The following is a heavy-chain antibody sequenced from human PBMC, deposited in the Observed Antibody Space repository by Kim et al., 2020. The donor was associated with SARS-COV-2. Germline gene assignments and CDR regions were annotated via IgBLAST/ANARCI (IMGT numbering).Heavy chain of an antibody. Sequence: GGSLRLSCAASGFTFSDYDMHWVRQATGKGLEWVSAIGTNGDTYYPASVKGRFTISRINAENSLYLELNNMKAGNTEVTSWSRGALDYEPSYYYYYMYD. CDR1: GFTFSDYD. J-gene: IGHJ6*03. CDR2: IGTNGDT. CDR3: SRGALDYEPSYYYYYMYD. V-gene: IGHV3-13*01. D-gene: IGHD3-16*01.